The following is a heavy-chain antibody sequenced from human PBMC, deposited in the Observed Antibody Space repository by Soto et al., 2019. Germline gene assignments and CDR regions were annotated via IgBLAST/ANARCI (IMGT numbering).Heavy chain of an antibody. CDR3: ARDPGQLWLRGWFDP. Sequence: GASVKVSCKASGYTFTSYYMHWVRQAPGQGLEWMGIINPSGGSTSYAQKFQGRVTMTRDTSTSTVYMELSSLRSEDTAVYYCARDPGQLWLRGWFDPWGQGTLVTVSS. D-gene: IGHD5-18*01. V-gene: IGHV1-46*01. CDR2: INPSGGST. CDR1: GYTFTSYY. J-gene: IGHJ5*02.